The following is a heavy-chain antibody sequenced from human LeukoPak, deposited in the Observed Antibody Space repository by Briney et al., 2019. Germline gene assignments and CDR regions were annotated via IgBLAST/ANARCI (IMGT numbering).Heavy chain of an antibody. CDR1: GFTFSSYG. CDR3: ARSRLGRGDFWTAFDI. D-gene: IGHD3-3*01. CDR2: ISSNGGST. V-gene: IGHV3-64*01. J-gene: IGHJ3*02. Sequence: PGGSLRLSCAASGFTFSSYGMHWVRQAPGKGLEYVSAISSNGGSTYYANSVKGRFTISRDNSKNTLYLQMGSLRAEDMAVYYCARSRLGRGDFWTAFDIWGQGTMVTVSS.